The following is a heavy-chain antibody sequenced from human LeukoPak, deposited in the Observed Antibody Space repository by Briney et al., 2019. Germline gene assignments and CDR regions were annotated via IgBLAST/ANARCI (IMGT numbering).Heavy chain of an antibody. CDR2: KKQDGSEK. V-gene: IGHV3-7*01. Sequence: GGSLRLSCAASGFTFSSYWMSWVRQAPGKGLEWVANKKQDGSEKYYVDSVKGRFTISRDNAKNSLYLQMNSLRAEDTAVYYCARDQYYYDSSGYYLGPYYYYGMDVWGQGTTVTVSS. J-gene: IGHJ6*02. CDR1: GFTFSSYW. D-gene: IGHD3-22*01. CDR3: ARDQYYYDSSGYYLGPYYYYGMDV.